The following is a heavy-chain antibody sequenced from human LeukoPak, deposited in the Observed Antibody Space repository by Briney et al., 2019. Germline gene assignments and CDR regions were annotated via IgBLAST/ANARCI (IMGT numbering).Heavy chain of an antibody. D-gene: IGHD5-24*01. J-gene: IGHJ4*02. CDR1: GFTFSSYA. V-gene: IGHV3-30-3*01. CDR2: ISYDGSNK. CDR3: GRGKGPSVENAALGY. Sequence: GGSLRLSCAASGFTFSSYAMHWVRQAPGKGLEWVAVISYDGSNKYYADSVKGRFTISRDNSKNTLYLQMNSLRAEDTAVYYWGRGKGPSVENAALGYWGQGTLVTVSS.